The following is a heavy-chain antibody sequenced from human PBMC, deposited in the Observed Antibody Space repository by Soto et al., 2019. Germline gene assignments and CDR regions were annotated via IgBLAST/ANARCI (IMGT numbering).Heavy chain of an antibody. V-gene: IGHV4-59*01. CDR3: ARYYYASGSYYKYYFDY. Sequence: SETLSLTCTVSGGAISNYYWSCIRQSPGKGLEWIVSIYYSGSINYNPSLKSRVTISLDTSKNQFSLKLYSVTAADTAVYYCARYYYASGSYYKYYFDYWGQGTPVTVSS. J-gene: IGHJ4*02. D-gene: IGHD3-10*01. CDR2: IYYSGSI. CDR1: GGAISNYY.